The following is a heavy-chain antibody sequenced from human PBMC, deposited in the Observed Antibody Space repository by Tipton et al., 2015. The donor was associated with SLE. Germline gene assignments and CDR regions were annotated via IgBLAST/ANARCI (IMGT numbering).Heavy chain of an antibody. CDR1: GFTFSSYA. Sequence: SLRLSCAASGFTFSSYAMSWVRQAPGKGLEWVLAISGSGGSTYYADSVKGRFTISRDNSKNTLYLQMNSLRAEDTAVYYCAKAHTSYWYFDLWGRGTLVTVSS. V-gene: IGHV3-23*01. J-gene: IGHJ2*01. CDR2: ISGSGGST. D-gene: IGHD2-2*01. CDR3: AKAHTSYWYFDL.